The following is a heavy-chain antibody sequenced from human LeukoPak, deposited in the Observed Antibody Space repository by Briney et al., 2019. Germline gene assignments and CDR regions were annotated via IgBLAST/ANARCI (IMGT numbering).Heavy chain of an antibody. CDR2: IITDGSSI. J-gene: IGHJ4*02. D-gene: IGHD6-19*01. V-gene: IGHV3-74*01. CDR3: ARGWLYSSGIYYFDY. CDR1: GFTFSSYW. Sequence: GGSLRLSCAASGFTFSSYWMHWVRQAPGKGRVWVSRIITDGSSISYADSVKGRFTISRDNAKNTVYLQMNSLRAEDTAVYYCARGWLYSSGIYYFDYWGQGTLVTVSS.